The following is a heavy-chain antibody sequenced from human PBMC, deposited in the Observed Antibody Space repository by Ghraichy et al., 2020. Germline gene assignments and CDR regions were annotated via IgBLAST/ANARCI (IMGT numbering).Heavy chain of an antibody. CDR3: ARGGSGSSYSCIDY. V-gene: IGHV3-64*02. Sequence: GGSLRLSCAGSGFTFSSYAMHWVRQAPGKGLEYVSTISSDGGSTYYADSVKGRFTISRDNSKNTLYLQMGTLRTEDMAVYYCARGGSGSSYSCIDYWGQGTLLTVSS. J-gene: IGHJ4*02. CDR1: GFTFSSYA. CDR2: ISSDGGST. D-gene: IGHD6-6*01.